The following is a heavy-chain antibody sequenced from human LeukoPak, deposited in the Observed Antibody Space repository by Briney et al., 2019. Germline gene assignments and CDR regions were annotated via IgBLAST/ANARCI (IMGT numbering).Heavy chain of an antibody. J-gene: IGHJ4*02. V-gene: IGHV4-59*01. CDR3: ARGGKVYDSSGYQIDY. CDR2: IYYSGST. CDR1: GGSISSYY. Sequence: SETLSLTCTVSGGSISSYYWSWIRQPPGKGLEWIGYIYYSGSTNYNPSLKSRVTISVDTSKNQFSLKLSSVTAADTAVYYCARGGKVYDSSGYQIDYWGQGTLVTVSS. D-gene: IGHD3-22*01.